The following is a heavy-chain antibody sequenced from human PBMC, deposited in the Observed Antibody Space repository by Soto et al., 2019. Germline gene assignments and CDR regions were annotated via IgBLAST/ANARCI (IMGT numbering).Heavy chain of an antibody. J-gene: IGHJ5*02. CDR3: ANMDYNSGSPGNWFDP. CDR1: GYTFTNYD. Sequence: QVQLVQSGAEVKKPGASVKVSCKASGYTFTNYDINWVRQANGQGLEWMGWMNPNSGNTGYAQKFQGRVNMTRNTSISTAYMELSSLTSEDTAMYYCANMDYNSGSPGNWFDPWGQGTLVTVSS. D-gene: IGHD3-10*01. V-gene: IGHV1-8*01. CDR2: MNPNSGNT.